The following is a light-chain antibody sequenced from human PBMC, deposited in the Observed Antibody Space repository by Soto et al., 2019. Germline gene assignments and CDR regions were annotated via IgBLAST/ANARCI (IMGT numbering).Light chain of an antibody. V-gene: IGKV4-1*01. CDR1: QSVLYSSNNKNY. CDR3: QQYYDAPQT. Sequence: DIVMTQSPDSLAVSLGERATINCKSSQSVLYSSNNKNYLAWYQQKPGQPPKLLIYWASTRESGVPDRFSGSGSGTDFTLTIGSLQAEDVAVSYCQQYYDAPQTFGQGTKVEIK. J-gene: IGKJ1*01. CDR2: WAS.